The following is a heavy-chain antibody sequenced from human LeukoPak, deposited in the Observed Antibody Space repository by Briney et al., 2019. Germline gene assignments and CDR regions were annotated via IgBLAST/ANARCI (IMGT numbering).Heavy chain of an antibody. CDR1: GFTFSSYA. Sequence: GGSLRLSCAASGFTFSSYAMHWVRQAPGKGLEYVSAISSNGGSTYYANSVKGRFTISRDNSKNTLYLQMGSLRAEDMAVYYCAREADEYCSSTSCSHAFDIWGQGTMVTVSS. CDR3: AREADEYCSSTSCSHAFDI. V-gene: IGHV3-64*01. J-gene: IGHJ3*02. D-gene: IGHD2-2*01. CDR2: ISSNGGST.